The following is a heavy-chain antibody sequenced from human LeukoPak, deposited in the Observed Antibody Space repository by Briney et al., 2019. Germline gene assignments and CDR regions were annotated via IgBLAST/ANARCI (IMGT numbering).Heavy chain of an antibody. CDR1: GFTFSSYG. D-gene: IGHD3-10*01. Sequence: PGGSLRLSCAASGFTFSSYGMHWVRQAPGKGLEWVAFIRYDGSNKYYADSVKGRFTISRDNSKNTLYLQMNSLRAEDTAVYYCARKLWFGEVSDFDYWGQGTLVTVSS. J-gene: IGHJ4*02. CDR3: ARKLWFGEVSDFDY. CDR2: IRYDGSNK. V-gene: IGHV3-30*02.